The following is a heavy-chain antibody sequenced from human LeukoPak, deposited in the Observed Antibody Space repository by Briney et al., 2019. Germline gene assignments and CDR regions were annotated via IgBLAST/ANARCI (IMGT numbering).Heavy chain of an antibody. Sequence: GTANYAQKFQGRVTITADESTSTAYMELSSLRSEDTAVYYCARTGAGSSRTNYYYYGMDVWGQGTTVTVSS. CDR2: GTA. V-gene: IGHV1-69*01. D-gene: IGHD2-2*01. J-gene: IGHJ6*02. CDR3: ARTGAGSSRTNYYYYGMDV.